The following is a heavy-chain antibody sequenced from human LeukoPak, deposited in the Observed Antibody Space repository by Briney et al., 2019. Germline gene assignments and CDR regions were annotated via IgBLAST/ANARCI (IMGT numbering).Heavy chain of an antibody. J-gene: IGHJ6*04. Sequence: GGSLRLSCAASGFTFSNYAMHWVRQAPGKGLKWVAVISYDGSNKYYADSVKGRFTISRDNAKNSLYLQMNSLRAEDTAVYYCAELGITMIGGVWGKGTTVTISS. CDR1: GFTFSNYA. CDR3: AELGITMIGGV. D-gene: IGHD3-10*02. CDR2: ISYDGSNK. V-gene: IGHV3-30*18.